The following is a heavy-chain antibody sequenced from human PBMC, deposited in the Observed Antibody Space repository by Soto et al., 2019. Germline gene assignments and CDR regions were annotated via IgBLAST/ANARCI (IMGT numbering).Heavy chain of an antibody. J-gene: IGHJ4*02. CDR2: IYWDDDK. D-gene: IGHD2-15*01. CDR3: AHRPSYCSGGSCYSGFDY. Sequence: QITLKESGPTLVKPTQTLTLTCTFSGFSLSTSGVGVGWIRQPPGKALEWLALIYWDDDKRYSPSLKSTLTIAKDTSKNQMVLTMTNMDPVDTATYYCAHRPSYCSGGSCYSGFDYWGQGTLVTVSS. CDR1: GFSLSTSGVG. V-gene: IGHV2-5*02.